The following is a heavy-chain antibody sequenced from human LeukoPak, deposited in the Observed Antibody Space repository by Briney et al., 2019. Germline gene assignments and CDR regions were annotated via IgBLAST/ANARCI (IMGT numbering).Heavy chain of an antibody. D-gene: IGHD5-24*01. CDR1: GGSISSYY. CDR2: IFYRGTT. Sequence: SETLSLTCTVSGGSISSYYWSWIRQPPGKGLEWRGYIFYRGTTNYYPSLKLRVTISVYTSKNQFSLNLSSVTAADTAVYYCARGGRRDGYNSKNWFYPLGQGTLVAGSS. J-gene: IGHJ5*02. CDR3: ARGGRRDGYNSKNWFYP. V-gene: IGHV4-59*01.